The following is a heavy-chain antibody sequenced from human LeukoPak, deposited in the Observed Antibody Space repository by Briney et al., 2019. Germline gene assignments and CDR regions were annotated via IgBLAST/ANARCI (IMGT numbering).Heavy chain of an antibody. V-gene: IGHV1-8*01. Sequence: ASVNVSCKASGYTFTSYDINWVRQATGQGLEWMGWMNPNSGNTGYAQKFQGRVTMTRNTSISTAYMELSSLRSEDTAVYYCARGLEGTTKTNYYYYMDVWGKGTTVTVSS. CDR2: MNPNSGNT. CDR3: ARGLEGTTKTNYYYYMDV. J-gene: IGHJ6*03. D-gene: IGHD4-11*01. CDR1: GYTFTSYD.